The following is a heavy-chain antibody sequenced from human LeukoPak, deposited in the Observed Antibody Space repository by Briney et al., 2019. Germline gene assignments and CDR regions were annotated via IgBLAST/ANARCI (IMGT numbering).Heavy chain of an antibody. CDR2: IYSGGDT. Sequence: PGGSLRLSCAASGFTVSSNYMSWVRQAPGKGLEWVSVIYSGGDTYCADSVKGRFTISRDNSKNTLYLQMNSLRAEDTALYYCARGPPLSKYYFDYWGQGTLVTVPS. CDR3: ARGPPLSKYYFDY. CDR1: GFTVSSNY. V-gene: IGHV3-53*01. J-gene: IGHJ4*02. D-gene: IGHD2/OR15-2a*01.